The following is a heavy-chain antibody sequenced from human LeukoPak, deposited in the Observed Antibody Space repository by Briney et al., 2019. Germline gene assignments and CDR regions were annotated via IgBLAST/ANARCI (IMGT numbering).Heavy chain of an antibody. CDR1: GYSFTCYW. V-gene: IGHV5-10-1*01. J-gene: IGHJ4*02. Sequence: GESLKISCKGSGYSFTCYWISWLRQMPGKGLEWMGRIDPSDSYTNYSPSFQGHVTISADKSISTAYLQWSSLKASDTAMYYCARFQYCSGGSCYNYFDYWGQGTLVTVSS. CDR2: IDPSDSYT. CDR3: ARFQYCSGGSCYNYFDY. D-gene: IGHD2-15*01.